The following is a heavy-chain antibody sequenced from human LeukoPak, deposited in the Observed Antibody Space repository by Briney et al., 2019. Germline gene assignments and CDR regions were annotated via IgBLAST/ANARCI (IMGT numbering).Heavy chain of an antibody. Sequence: SSETLSLTCTLSGGSISSYYWSWIRQPPGKGLEWIGYIYYSGSTNYNPSLKSRVTISLDTSKNQFSLKLSSVTAADTAVYYCARSSYYYGADAFDIWGQGTMVTVSS. CDR1: GGSISSYY. CDR3: ARSSYYYGADAFDI. D-gene: IGHD3-10*01. V-gene: IGHV4-59*01. CDR2: IYYSGST. J-gene: IGHJ3*02.